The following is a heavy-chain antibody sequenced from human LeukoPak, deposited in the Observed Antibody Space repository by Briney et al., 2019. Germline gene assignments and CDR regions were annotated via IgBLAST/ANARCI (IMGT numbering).Heavy chain of an antibody. V-gene: IGHV4-34*01. Sequence: SETLSLTCAVYGGSFSGYYWSWIHQPPGKGLEWIGEINHSGSTNYNPSLKSRVTLSVDTSKNQFSLKLSSVTAADTAVYYCARGRSSSWFDPWGQGTLVTVSS. J-gene: IGHJ5*02. CDR1: GGSFSGYY. CDR2: INHSGST. D-gene: IGHD6-13*01. CDR3: ARGRSSSWFDP.